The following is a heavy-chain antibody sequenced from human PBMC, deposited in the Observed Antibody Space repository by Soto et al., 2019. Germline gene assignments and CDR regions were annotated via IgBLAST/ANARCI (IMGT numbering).Heavy chain of an antibody. CDR3: ARRHRPYYPSDY. CDR2: INDDGRRT. Sequence: EVQLVESGGGLVQPGGSLRLSCAASGFTFSSYWMHWVRQAPGKGLEWVSRINDDGRRTSYADSVKGRFTISRDNAKNTLYLQMNSLRDDDTAIYYCARRHRPYYPSDYWGQGTLVTVSS. V-gene: IGHV3-74*01. J-gene: IGHJ4*02. D-gene: IGHD1-26*01. CDR1: GFTFSSYW.